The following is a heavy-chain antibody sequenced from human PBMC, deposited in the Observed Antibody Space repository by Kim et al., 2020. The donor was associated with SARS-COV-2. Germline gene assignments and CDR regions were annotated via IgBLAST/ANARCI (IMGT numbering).Heavy chain of an antibody. V-gene: IGHV2-5*02. J-gene: IGHJ5*02. CDR3: AHTLITIFGVLPNWFDP. CDR2: IYWDDDK. CDR1: GFSLSTSGVG. D-gene: IGHD3-3*01. Sequence: SGPTLVKPTQTLTLTCTFSGFSLSTSGVGVGWIRQPPGKALEWLALIYWDDDKRYSPSLKSRLTITKDTSKNQVVLTMTNMDPVDTATYYCAHTLITIFGVLPNWFDPWGQGTLVTVSS.